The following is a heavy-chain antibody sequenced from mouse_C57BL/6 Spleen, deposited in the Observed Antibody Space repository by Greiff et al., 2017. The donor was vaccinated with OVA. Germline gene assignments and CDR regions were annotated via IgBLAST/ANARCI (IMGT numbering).Heavy chain of an antibody. CDR2: IYPGNSDT. D-gene: IGHD1-3*01. CDR3: TRDTKWYFDY. V-gene: IGHV1-5*01. CDR1: GYTFTSYW. Sequence: VQLQQSGTVLARPGASVKMSCKTSGYTFTSYWMHWVKQRPGQGLEWIGAIYPGNSDTSYNQKFKGKAKLTAVTSASPAYMELSSLTKEDSSVYYCTRDTKWYFDYWGQGTTLTVSS. J-gene: IGHJ2*01.